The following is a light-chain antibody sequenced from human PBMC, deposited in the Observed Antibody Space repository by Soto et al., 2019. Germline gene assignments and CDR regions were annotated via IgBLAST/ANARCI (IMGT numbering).Light chain of an antibody. CDR1: SSDVGGYNH. J-gene: IGLJ1*01. CDR2: DVN. CDR3: SSYAGSYTYV. V-gene: IGLV2-11*01. Sequence: QSALTQPRSVSGSPGQSVAIFCTGTSSDVGGYNHVAWYQQHPGKAPKLMIFDVNKRPSWVPDRFSGSKSGNTASLTISGLQAEDEADYYCSSYAGSYTYVFATGTKLTVL.